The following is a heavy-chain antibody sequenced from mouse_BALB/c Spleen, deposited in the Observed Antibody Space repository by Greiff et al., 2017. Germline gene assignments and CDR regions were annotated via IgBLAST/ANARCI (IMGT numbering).Heavy chain of an antibody. D-gene: IGHD2-3*01. Sequence: VQLQQPGAELVKPGASVKMSCKASGYTFTSYWMHWVKQRPGQGLEWIGTIDPSDSYTSYNQKFKGKATLTVDTSSSTAYMQLSSLTSEDSAVYYCTRKRASDGYYGDYWGQGTTLTVSS. CDR2: IDPSDSYT. CDR1: GYTFTSYW. CDR3: TRKRASDGYYGDY. J-gene: IGHJ2*01. V-gene: IGHV1S127*01.